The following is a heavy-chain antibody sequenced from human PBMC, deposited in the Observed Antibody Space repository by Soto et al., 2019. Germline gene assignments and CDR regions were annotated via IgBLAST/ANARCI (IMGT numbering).Heavy chain of an antibody. D-gene: IGHD6-19*01. V-gene: IGHV4-31*03. CDR1: GGSISSGGYY. Sequence: QVQLQESGPGLVKPSQTLSLTCTVSGGSISSGGYYWSWIRQHPGKGLEWIGYIYYSGSTYYNPSLKSRVTISVDTSKNQFSLKLSSVTAADTAVYYCARDSPTTVAGTRWFDPWGQGTLVTVSS. CDR2: IYYSGST. J-gene: IGHJ5*02. CDR3: ARDSPTTVAGTRWFDP.